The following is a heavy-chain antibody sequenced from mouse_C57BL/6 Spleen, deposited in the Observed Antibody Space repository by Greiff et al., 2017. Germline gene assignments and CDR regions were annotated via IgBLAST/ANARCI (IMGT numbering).Heavy chain of an antibody. D-gene: IGHD2-4*01. J-gene: IGHJ2*01. CDR3: ARFDYDYGYYFDY. Sequence: VQLQQSGPELVKPGASVKISCKASGYAFSSSWMNWVKQRPGKGLEWIGRIYPGDGDTNYNGKFKGKATLTADKSSSTAYMQLSSLTSEDSAVYFCARFDYDYGYYFDYWGQGTTLTVSS. V-gene: IGHV1-82*01. CDR1: GYAFSSSW. CDR2: IYPGDGDT.